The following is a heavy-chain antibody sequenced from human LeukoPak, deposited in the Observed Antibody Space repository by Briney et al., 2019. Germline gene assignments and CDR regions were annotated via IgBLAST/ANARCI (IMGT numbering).Heavy chain of an antibody. CDR3: VRGQTIDY. D-gene: IGHD4-17*01. J-gene: IGHJ4*02. Sequence: GGSLTLSCTTSAFTIYNYWMYWVRQAPGKGLMWVSRIMSDGTGITYTDSVEGRFTISRDNAKNTLYLQMNSLRDEDTAVYYCVRGQTIDYWGQGTLVTVSS. CDR1: AFTIYNYW. CDR2: IMSDGTGI. V-gene: IGHV3-74*01.